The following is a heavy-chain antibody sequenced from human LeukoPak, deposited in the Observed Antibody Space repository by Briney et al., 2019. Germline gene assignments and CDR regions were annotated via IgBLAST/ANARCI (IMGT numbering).Heavy chain of an antibody. J-gene: IGHJ4*02. CDR2: IYYSGST. CDR3: ARQSTANGDYDY. D-gene: IGHD4-17*01. CDR1: GGSISSSSYY. Sequence: PSETLSLTCTVSGGSISSSSYYWGWIRQPPGKGLEWIGSIYYSGSTYYNPSLKSRVTISVDTSKNQFSLKLSSVTAADTAVYYCARQSTANGDYDYWGQGTLVTASS. V-gene: IGHV4-39*01.